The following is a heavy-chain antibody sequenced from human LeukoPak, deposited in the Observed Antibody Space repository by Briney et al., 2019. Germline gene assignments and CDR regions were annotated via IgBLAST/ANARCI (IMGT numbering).Heavy chain of an antibody. CDR3: ARRNDYGDYGPRKYYYYYYGVDV. CDR1: GGSFSGYY. Sequence: SETLSLTCAVYGGSFSGYYWSWIRQPPGKGLEWIGEINHSGSTNYNPSLKSRVTISVDTSKNQFSLKLSSVTAADTAVYYCARRNDYGDYGPRKYYYYYYGVDVWGQGTTVTVSS. CDR2: INHSGST. V-gene: IGHV4-34*01. J-gene: IGHJ6*02. D-gene: IGHD4-17*01.